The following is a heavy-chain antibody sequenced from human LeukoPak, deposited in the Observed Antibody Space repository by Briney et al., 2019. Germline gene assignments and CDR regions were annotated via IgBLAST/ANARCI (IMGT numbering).Heavy chain of an antibody. J-gene: IGHJ4*02. D-gene: IGHD3-16*02. V-gene: IGHV3-21*01. CDR2: ISSSSSYI. Sequence: GGSLRLSCAASGFTFSSYSMNWVRQAPGKGLEWVSSISSSSSYIYYADSVKGRFTISRDSAKNSLYLQMNSLRAEDTAVYYCGRDATMAMITFGGVIVGPDFDYWGQGTLVTVSS. CDR3: GRDATMAMITFGGVIVGPDFDY. CDR1: GFTFSSYS.